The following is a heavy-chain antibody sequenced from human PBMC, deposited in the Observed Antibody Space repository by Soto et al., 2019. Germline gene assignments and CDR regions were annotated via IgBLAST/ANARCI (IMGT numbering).Heavy chain of an antibody. V-gene: IGHV3-30*18. J-gene: IGHJ4*02. CDR3: AKGAMWELNY. CDR1: GFTFSSYG. Sequence: ESGGGVVQPGRSLRLSCAASGFTFSSYGMHWVRQAPGKGLEWVAVISYDGSNKYYADSVKGRFTISRDNSKNTLYLQMNSLRAEDTAVYYCAKGAMWELNYWGQGTLVTVSS. D-gene: IGHD1-26*01. CDR2: ISYDGSNK.